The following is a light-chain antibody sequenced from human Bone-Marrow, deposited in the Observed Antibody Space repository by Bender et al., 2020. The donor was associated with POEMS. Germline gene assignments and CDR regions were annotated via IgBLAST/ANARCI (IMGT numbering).Light chain of an antibody. CDR1: NIGSKN. Sequence: SYVMTQPPSVSVAPGQTARIPCGGNNIGSKNVHWYQQKPGQAPVLVVYDDSDRPSGIPERFSGSSSGTTVTLTISGVQAEDEADYYCQSTDSSGTYRVFGTGTTVTVL. CDR3: QSTDSSGTYRV. CDR2: DDS. J-gene: IGLJ1*01. V-gene: IGLV3-21*02.